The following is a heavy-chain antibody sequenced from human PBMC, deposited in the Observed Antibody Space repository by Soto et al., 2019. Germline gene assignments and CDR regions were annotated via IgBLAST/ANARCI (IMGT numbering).Heavy chain of an antibody. CDR1: GFTFDDYA. CDR2: ISWNSGSI. J-gene: IGHJ4*02. D-gene: IGHD6-19*01. CDR3: AKGGYSSGWYVDYFDY. V-gene: IGHV3-9*01. Sequence: DVQLVESGGGLVQPGRSLRLSCAASGFTFDDYAMHWVRQAPGKGLEWVSGISWNSGSIGYADSVKGRFTISRDNAKNSLYLQMNSLRAEDTALYYCAKGGYSSGWYVDYFDYWGQGTLVTVSS.